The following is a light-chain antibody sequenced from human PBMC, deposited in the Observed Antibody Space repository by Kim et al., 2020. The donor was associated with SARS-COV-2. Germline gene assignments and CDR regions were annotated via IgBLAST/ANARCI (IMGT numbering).Light chain of an antibody. J-gene: IGKJ2*01. CDR2: AAS. Sequence: GDRVTISCRISQGISSYLAWYQQKPGKAPELLIYAASTLQSGVPSRFSGSGSGTDFTLTISCLQSEDFATYYCQQYYSFPYTFGQGTKLEI. CDR1: QGISSY. V-gene: IGKV1D-8*02. CDR3: QQYYSFPYT.